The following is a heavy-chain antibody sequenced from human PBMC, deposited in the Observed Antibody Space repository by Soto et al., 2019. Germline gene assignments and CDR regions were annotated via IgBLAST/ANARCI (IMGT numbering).Heavy chain of an antibody. CDR1: GGTFISYA. D-gene: IGHD4-17*01. J-gene: IGHJ6*02. Sequence: XSLKVSCKASGGTFISYAISWVRQAPGQGLEWMGGIIPIFGTANYAQKFQGRVTITADKSTSTAYMELSSLRSEDTAVYYCANGKEYYYGMDVWGQGTTVTVSS. CDR3: ANGKEYYYGMDV. CDR2: IIPIFGTA. V-gene: IGHV1-69*06.